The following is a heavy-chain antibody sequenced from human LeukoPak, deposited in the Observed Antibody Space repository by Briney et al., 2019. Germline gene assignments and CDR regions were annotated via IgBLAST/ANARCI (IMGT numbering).Heavy chain of an antibody. D-gene: IGHD4/OR15-4a*01. CDR1: GFIFNDSW. CDR2: IRHDGSEK. CDR3: ATGANLFQY. V-gene: IGHV3-7*01. Sequence: GGSLRVSCAASGFIFNDSWMSWVRQASGKGLEWVANIRHDGSEKYYLDSVKGRFTISRDNAKSAVYLQMNNLRGEDTAVYYCATGANLFQYWGQGTLVTVSS. J-gene: IGHJ4*02.